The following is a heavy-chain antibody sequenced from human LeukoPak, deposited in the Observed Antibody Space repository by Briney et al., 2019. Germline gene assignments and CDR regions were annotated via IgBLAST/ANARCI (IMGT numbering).Heavy chain of an antibody. V-gene: IGHV3-30*04. Sequence: PGGSLRLSCAASGFTFDDYTMHWVRQAPGKGLEWVAVISYDGSNKYYADSVKGRFTISRDNSKNTLYLQMNSLRAEDTAVYYCARYRFVVGATDSFDIWGQGTTVTVSS. CDR2: ISYDGSNK. CDR3: ARYRFVVGATDSFDI. J-gene: IGHJ3*02. CDR1: GFTFDDYT. D-gene: IGHD1-26*01.